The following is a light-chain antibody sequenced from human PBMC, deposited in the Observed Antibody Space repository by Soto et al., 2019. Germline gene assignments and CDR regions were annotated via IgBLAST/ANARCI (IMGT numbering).Light chain of an antibody. J-gene: IGKJ5*01. CDR3: QQNYSPPIT. V-gene: IGKV1-12*01. CDR1: QRISSW. Sequence: IQMTQSPSSVSASVGDRVILTCRASQRISSWLAWYHQRPGKAPKLLIYATSSLQSGVPSRFGGSGSGTDFTLTISSLQPEDFAAYYCQQNYSPPITFGQGTRLDVK. CDR2: ATS.